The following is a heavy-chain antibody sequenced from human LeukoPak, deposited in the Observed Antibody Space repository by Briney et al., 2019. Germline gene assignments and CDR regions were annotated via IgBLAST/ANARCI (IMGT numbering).Heavy chain of an antibody. CDR3: ARVDWFGAGSYYFNY. J-gene: IGHJ4*02. CDR1: GGSIRSGDYY. CDR2: IFYSGSA. Sequence: PSETLSLTCTVSGGSIRSGDYYWSWIRQPPGKGLEWIAYIFYSGSAYYNPSLQSRVTISVDTSKNQSSLKLTSVTAADTAVYYCARVDWFGAGSYYFNYWGQGTLVTVSS. D-gene: IGHD3-10*01. V-gene: IGHV4-30-4*08.